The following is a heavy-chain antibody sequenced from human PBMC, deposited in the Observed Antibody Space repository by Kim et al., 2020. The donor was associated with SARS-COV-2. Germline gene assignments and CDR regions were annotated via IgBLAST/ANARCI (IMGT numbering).Heavy chain of an antibody. J-gene: IGHJ6*02. Sequence: GESLKISCKGSGYSFTSYWIGWVRQMPGKGLEWMGIIYPGDSDTRYSPSFQGQVTISADKSISTAYLQWSSLKASDTAMYYCARQDGLEADRGGMDVWGQGTTVTVSS. CDR3: ARQDGLEADRGGMDV. CDR2: IYPGDSDT. D-gene: IGHD2-15*01. V-gene: IGHV5-51*01. CDR1: GYSFTSYW.